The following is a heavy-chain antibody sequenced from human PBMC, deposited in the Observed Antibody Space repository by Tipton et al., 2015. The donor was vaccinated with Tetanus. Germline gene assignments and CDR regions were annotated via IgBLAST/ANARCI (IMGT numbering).Heavy chain of an antibody. CDR2: LYFSGNT. D-gene: IGHD5-12*01. CDR3: ARAGEGGYDATMGFYYYYMDV. V-gene: IGHV4-59*01. CDR1: SASISTYS. J-gene: IGHJ6*03. Sequence: TLSLTCTVSSASISTYSWTWIRQSPGKGLEWIAYLYFSGNTNYNPSLKTRVTMSPDTSKNQVSLRLNSVTAADTAVYYCARAGEGGYDATMGFYYYYMDVWGKGTMVTVSS.